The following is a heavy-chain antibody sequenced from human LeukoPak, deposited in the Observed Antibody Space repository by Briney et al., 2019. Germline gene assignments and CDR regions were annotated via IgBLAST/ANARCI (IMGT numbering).Heavy chain of an antibody. V-gene: IGHV1-46*01. J-gene: IGHJ3*02. CDR2: INPSGGST. Sequence: ASVKVSCKASGYTFTSYYMHWVRQAPGQGLEWMGIINPSGGSTSYAQKFQGRVTMTRDTSTSTVYMELSSLRSEDTAEYYCARYGHTLDAFDIWGQGTMVTVSS. CDR1: GYTFTSYY. D-gene: IGHD4-17*01. CDR3: ARYGHTLDAFDI.